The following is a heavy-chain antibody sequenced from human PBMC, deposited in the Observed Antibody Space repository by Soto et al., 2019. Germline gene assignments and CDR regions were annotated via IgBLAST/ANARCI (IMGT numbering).Heavy chain of an antibody. CDR2: IIPILGIA. Sequence: QVQLVQSGAEVKKPGSSVKVSCKASGGTFSSYTISWVRQAPGQGLEWMGRIIPILGIANYAQKFQGRVTITADKSTSTAYMELSSLRSEDTAVYYCARDRLSGWTGAFDIWGQGTMVTVSS. D-gene: IGHD6-19*01. CDR1: GGTFSSYT. J-gene: IGHJ3*02. V-gene: IGHV1-69*08. CDR3: ARDRLSGWTGAFDI.